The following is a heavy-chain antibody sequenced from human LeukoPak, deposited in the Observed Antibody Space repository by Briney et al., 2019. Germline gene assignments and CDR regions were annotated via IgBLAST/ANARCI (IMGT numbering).Heavy chain of an antibody. J-gene: IGHJ4*02. CDR1: GGSISSSSYY. V-gene: IGHV4-39*07. CDR3: ARDRGLGIWVYYFDY. Sequence: SETLSLTCTVSGGSISSSSYYWGWIRQPPWKGLEWIGNIYYSGSTYYNPSPKSRVTMSVDTSKNQFSLKLSSVTAADTAVYYCARDRGLGIWVYYFDYWGQGTLVTVSS. CDR2: IYYSGST. D-gene: IGHD7-27*01.